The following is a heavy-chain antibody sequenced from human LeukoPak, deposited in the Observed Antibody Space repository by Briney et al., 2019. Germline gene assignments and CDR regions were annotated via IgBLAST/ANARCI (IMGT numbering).Heavy chain of an antibody. CDR1: LFTFSTYL. J-gene: IGHJ4*02. CDR3: ARVVAARSFYFDY. D-gene: IGHD2-15*01. V-gene: IGHV3-7*01. CDR2: INQDGSER. Sequence: PGGSLRLSCAASLFTFSTYLMSWVRQAPGKGLEWVASINQDGSERYLVDSVKGRFTISRDNAKNSLYLQMNSLRAEDTAVYYCARVVAARSFYFDYWGQGTLVTVSS.